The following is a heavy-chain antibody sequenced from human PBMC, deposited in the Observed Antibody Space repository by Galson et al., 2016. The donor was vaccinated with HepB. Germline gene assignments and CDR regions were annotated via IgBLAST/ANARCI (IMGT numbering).Heavy chain of an antibody. CDR3: ARHDYDSSGYNWFDP. CDR1: GGSISSSGYY. J-gene: IGHJ5*02. D-gene: IGHD3-22*01. CDR2: IYYSGTT. Sequence: LSLTCTVSGGSISSSGYYWGWIRQPPGKGLEWIGSIYYSGTTYYNPSLKGRVTISLDTPKNQFSLKLRSVTAADTAMYYCARHDYDSSGYNWFDPWGQGTLVTVSS. V-gene: IGHV4-39*01.